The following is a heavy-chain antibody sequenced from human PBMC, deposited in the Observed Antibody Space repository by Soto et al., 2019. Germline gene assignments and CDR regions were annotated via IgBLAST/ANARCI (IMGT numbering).Heavy chain of an antibody. J-gene: IGHJ4*02. CDR3: TMGGDAYKNGH. V-gene: IGHV4-61*08. Sequence: ASETLCVRWGVAGGSIGGGGGCWSWIRQPPGKGLEWIGFIHYSGSTNYNPSLKSRVTMSVDTSKNQFSLKLTSVNAADTAVYYCTMGGDAYKNGHWGQGTLVTVSS. D-gene: IGHD2-21*01. CDR1: GGSIGGGGGC. CDR2: IHYSGST.